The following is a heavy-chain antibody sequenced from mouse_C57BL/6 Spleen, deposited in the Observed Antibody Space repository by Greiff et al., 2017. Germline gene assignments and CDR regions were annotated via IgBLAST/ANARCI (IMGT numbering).Heavy chain of an antibody. V-gene: IGHV10-1*01. CDR1: GFSFNTYA. Sequence: EVKVVESGGGLVQPKGSLKLSCAASGFSFNTYAMNWVRQAPGKGLEWVARIRSKSNNYATYYADSVKDRFTISRDDSESMLYLQMNNLKTEDTAMYYCVRHWGLGYFDVWGTGTTVTVSS. CDR3: VRHWGLGYFDV. J-gene: IGHJ1*03. CDR2: IRSKSNNYAT. D-gene: IGHD2-4*01.